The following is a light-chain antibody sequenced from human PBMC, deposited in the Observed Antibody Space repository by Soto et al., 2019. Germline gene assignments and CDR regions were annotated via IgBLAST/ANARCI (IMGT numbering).Light chain of an antibody. J-gene: IGKJ2*01. Sequence: EIVLTQFPDTLSLSPGERATLPCRASQSVRNGYLAWDQQRPRHAPRLLIYGADSRATRIPDRFSGSGCDTDFTLTISRLEPEDFAVYYCQQYGSSPRYTFGQGTKLEI. CDR3: QQYGSSPRYT. V-gene: IGKV3-20*01. CDR2: GAD. CDR1: QSVRNGY.